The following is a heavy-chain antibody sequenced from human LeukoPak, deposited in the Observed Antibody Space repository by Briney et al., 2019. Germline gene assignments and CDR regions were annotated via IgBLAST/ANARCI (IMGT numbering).Heavy chain of an antibody. CDR3: AREKVVIAATHYYGMDV. V-gene: IGHV6-1*01. J-gene: IGHJ6*02. D-gene: IGHD2-15*01. CDR1: GDRVSTNTAA. CDR2: TYYRSKWYN. Sequence: SQTLSLTCAISGDRVSTNTAAWSWIRQSPSRGLERLGRTYYRSKWYNYYAGSVKSRIIFNPDTSKNPFSLQLNSVTPEDTAVYYCAREKVVIAATHYYGMDVWGQGTTVTVSS.